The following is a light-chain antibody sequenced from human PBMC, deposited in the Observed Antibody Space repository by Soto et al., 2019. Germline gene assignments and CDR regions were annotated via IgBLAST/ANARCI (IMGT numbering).Light chain of an antibody. V-gene: IGKV3-15*01. CDR2: GAS. Sequence: EIVMTQSPATLSVSPGERATLSCRASQSVSSSLAWYQQKPGQAPRLLIYGASTRATGIPARFSGSGSGTDFTLTISSLQSEDFAVYYCQQRSNWITFGQGTRLE. CDR3: QQRSNWIT. J-gene: IGKJ5*01. CDR1: QSVSSS.